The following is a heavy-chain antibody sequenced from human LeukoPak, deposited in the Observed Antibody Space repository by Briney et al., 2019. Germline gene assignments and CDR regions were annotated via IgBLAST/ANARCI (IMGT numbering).Heavy chain of an antibody. CDR3: AKDWR. CDR2: ISYDGSNK. J-gene: IGHJ3*01. Sequence: PGGSLRPSCAASGFTFSSYGMHWVRQAPGKGLEWVAVISYDGSNKYYADSVKGRFTISRDNSKNTLYLQMNSLRAEDTAVYYCAKDWRWGQGTMVTVSS. D-gene: IGHD3-3*01. CDR1: GFTFSSYG. V-gene: IGHV3-30*18.